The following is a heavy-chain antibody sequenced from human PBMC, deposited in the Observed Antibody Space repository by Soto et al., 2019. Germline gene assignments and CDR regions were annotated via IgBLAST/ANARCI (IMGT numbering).Heavy chain of an antibody. Sequence: QVQLVQSGAEVKKPGASVKVSCKASGYTFTSYGISWVRQAPGQGLEWMGWINAYNGNTNYAQKLQGRVTMTTDTSTTTAYTELMTLTPPATAVYYPARVLPPFDPWCHGTLVTVSS. CDR1: GYTFTSYG. V-gene: IGHV1-18*01. CDR3: ARVLPPFDP. J-gene: IGHJ5*02. CDR2: INAYNGNT.